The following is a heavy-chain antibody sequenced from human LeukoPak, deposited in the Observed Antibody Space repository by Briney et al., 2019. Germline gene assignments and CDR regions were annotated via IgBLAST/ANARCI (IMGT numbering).Heavy chain of an antibody. CDR2: ISGSSGTT. V-gene: IGHV3-23*01. D-gene: IGHD2-2*01. J-gene: IGHJ4*02. CDR3: AKVPIVVVPAAMRDIDY. CDR1: GFTFSSYA. Sequence: GGSLRLSCAASGFTFSSYAMSWVRQAPGQGLEWVSAISGSSGTTYYADSVQGRFTISRDNSKNTPYLQMNSLRAEDKAVYYCAKVPIVVVPAAMRDIDYWGQGTMVTVSS.